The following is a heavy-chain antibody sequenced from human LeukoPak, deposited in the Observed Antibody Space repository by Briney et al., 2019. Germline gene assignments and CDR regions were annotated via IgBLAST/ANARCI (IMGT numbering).Heavy chain of an antibody. D-gene: IGHD1-26*01. J-gene: IGHJ6*03. CDR2: ISYDGSSK. CDR3: AKDGDTMSGTYYYDMDV. V-gene: IGHV3-30*04. CDR1: GFTFSTYA. Sequence: PGRSLRLSCAASGFTFSTYAMHWVRQAPGKGLEWVAVISYDGSSKYYADSVKGRFTISRDNSKNTLYLQMNSLRGEDTAVYYCAKDGDTMSGTYYYDMDVWGKGTTVTIS.